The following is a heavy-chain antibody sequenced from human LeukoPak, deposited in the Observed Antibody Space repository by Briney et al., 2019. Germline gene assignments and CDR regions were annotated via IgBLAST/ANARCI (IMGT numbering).Heavy chain of an antibody. CDR3: ARVNIAAAGTI. V-gene: IGHV4-59*01. CDR2: IYYSGST. D-gene: IGHD6-13*01. CDR1: GGSISSYY. J-gene: IGHJ4*02. Sequence: SETLSLTCTVSGGSISSYYWSWIRQPPGKGLEWIGYIYYSGSTNYNPSLKSRVTISVDTSKNQFSLKLSSVTAADTAVYYCARVNIAAAGTIWGQGTLVTVSS.